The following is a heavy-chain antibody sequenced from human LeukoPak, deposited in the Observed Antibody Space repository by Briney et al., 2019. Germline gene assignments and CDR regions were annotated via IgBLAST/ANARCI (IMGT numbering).Heavy chain of an antibody. CDR2: IYYSGTT. CDR1: GGSMSSHY. Sequence: SETLSLTCTVSGGSMSSHYWSWIRQPPGKGLEWIGYIYYSGTTNYNPSLKSRVTISVDTSKNQFSLKLNSVTAADTAVYYCSRIGIAAAAYFDNWGQGTMVTVSS. D-gene: IGHD6-13*01. J-gene: IGHJ4*02. CDR3: SRIGIAAAAYFDN. V-gene: IGHV4-59*08.